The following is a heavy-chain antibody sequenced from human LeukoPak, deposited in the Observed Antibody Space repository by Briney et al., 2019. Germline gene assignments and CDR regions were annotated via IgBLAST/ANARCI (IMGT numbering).Heavy chain of an antibody. CDR2: IYTRGST. CDR3: ARASYCYDISGWVPFDY. J-gene: IGHJ4*02. CDR1: CNSISSGDYY. Sequence: PSQTLSLTRTVSCNSISSGDYYWSWLRQPAGKGLEWIGRIYTRGSTTYHPSLKRRVTISGDTSDNQFSLTLSSVTAADTAVYYCARASYCYDISGWVPFDYWGQGTLVTVSS. D-gene: IGHD3-22*01. V-gene: IGHV4-61*02.